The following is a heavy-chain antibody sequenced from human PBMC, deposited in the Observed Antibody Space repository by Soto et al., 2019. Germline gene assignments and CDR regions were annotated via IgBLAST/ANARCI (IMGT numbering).Heavy chain of an antibody. D-gene: IGHD2-2*01. CDR1: GGSFSGYY. CDR3: ARARRFKRYCSSTSCYSSSLKLYYYYYMDV. J-gene: IGHJ6*03. V-gene: IGHV4-34*01. CDR2: INHSGST. Sequence: SETLSLTCAVYGGSFSGYYWSWIRQPPGKGLEWIGEINHSGSTNYNPSLKSRVTISVDTSKNQFSLKLGSVTAADTAVYYCARARRFKRYCSSTSCYSSSLKLYYYYYMDVWGKGTTVTVSS.